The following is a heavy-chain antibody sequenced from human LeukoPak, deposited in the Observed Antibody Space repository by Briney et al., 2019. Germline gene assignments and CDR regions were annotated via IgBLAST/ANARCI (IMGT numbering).Heavy chain of an antibody. CDR1: GFTFSSYG. CDR2: IRYDGSNK. D-gene: IGHD3-10*01. V-gene: IGHV3-30*02. J-gene: IGHJ6*03. CDR3: ANLPEGPMVRGPYPYYYYMDV. Sequence: GGSLRLSCAASGFTFSSYGMHWVRQAPGKGLEWVAFIRYDGSNKYYADSVKGRFTISRDNSKNTLYLQMNSLRAEDTAVYYCANLPEGPMVRGPYPYYYYMDVWGKGTTVTISS.